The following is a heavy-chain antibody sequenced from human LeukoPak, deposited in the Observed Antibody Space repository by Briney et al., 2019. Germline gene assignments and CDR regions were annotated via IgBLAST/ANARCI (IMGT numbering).Heavy chain of an antibody. CDR1: GFTFSSYA. Sequence: GGSLRLSCAASGFTFSSYAMHWVRQALGKGLEWVAVISYDGSNKYYADSVKGRFTISRDNSKNTLYLQMNSLRAEDTAVYYCARELRILEWLSYDYWGQGTLVTVSS. D-gene: IGHD3-3*01. J-gene: IGHJ4*02. CDR3: ARELRILEWLSYDY. V-gene: IGHV3-30-3*01. CDR2: ISYDGSNK.